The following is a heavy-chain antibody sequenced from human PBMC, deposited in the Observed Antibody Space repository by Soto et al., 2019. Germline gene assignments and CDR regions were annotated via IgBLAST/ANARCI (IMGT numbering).Heavy chain of an antibody. CDR1: GFTFSSYG. Sequence: LRLSCAASGFTFSSYGMHWVRQAPGKGLEWVAVIWYDGSNKYYADSVKGRFTISRDNSKNTLYLQMNSLRAEDTAVYYCARETAQQYNWFDPWGQGTLVTVSS. CDR2: IWYDGSNK. D-gene: IGHD4-4*01. V-gene: IGHV3-33*01. CDR3: ARETAQQYNWFDP. J-gene: IGHJ5*02.